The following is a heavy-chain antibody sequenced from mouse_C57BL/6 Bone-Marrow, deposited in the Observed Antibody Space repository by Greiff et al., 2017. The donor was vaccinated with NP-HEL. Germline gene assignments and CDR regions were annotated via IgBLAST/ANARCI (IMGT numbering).Heavy chain of an antibody. V-gene: IGHV1-81*01. CDR3: ARLLRYHYFDY. D-gene: IGHD1-1*01. CDR2: IYPRSGNT. Sequence: QVQLQQSGAELARPGASVKLSCKASGYTFTSYGISWVKQRTGQGLEWIGEIYPRSGNTYYNEKFKGKATLTADKSSSTAYMELRSLTSEDSAGYFCARLLRYHYFDYWGQGTTLTVSS. CDR1: GYTFTSYG. J-gene: IGHJ2*01.